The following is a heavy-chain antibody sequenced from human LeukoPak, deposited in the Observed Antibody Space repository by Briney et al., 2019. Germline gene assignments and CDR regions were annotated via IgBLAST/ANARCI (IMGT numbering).Heavy chain of an antibody. CDR3: SKDEAHTGEQDC. CDR2: ISGSGGNT. V-gene: IGHV3-23*01. Sequence: GGSLRLSCAASGFTFSSYAMSWVRQAPGEGLEWVSAISGSGGNTYYADSVKGRFTISRDNSKNTLYLQMNSLRAADTAVYYCSKDEAHTGEQDCWGQGTLVTVSS. CDR1: GFTFSSYA. D-gene: IGHD7-27*01. J-gene: IGHJ4*02.